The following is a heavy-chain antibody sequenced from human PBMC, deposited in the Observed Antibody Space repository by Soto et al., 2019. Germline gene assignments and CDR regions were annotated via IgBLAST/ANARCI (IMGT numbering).Heavy chain of an antibody. CDR3: ATVPAVAAAGAFDI. Sequence: ASVKVSCKVSGYTLTELSMHWVRQAPGKGLEWMGGFDPEDGETIYAQKFQGRVTMTEDTSTDTAYMELSSLRSEDTAVYYCATVPAVAAAGAFDIWGQGTMVPVSS. V-gene: IGHV1-24*01. CDR2: FDPEDGET. CDR1: GYTLTELS. D-gene: IGHD6-19*01. J-gene: IGHJ3*02.